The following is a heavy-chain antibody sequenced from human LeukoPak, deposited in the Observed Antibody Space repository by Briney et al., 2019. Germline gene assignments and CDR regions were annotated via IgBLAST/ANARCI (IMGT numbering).Heavy chain of an antibody. Sequence: ASVKVSCMASGYTFTNYGISWVRQAPGQGLEWMGWFSAYNGNTNYAQKLQGRVTMTTDTSTSTAYMELRSLRSDDTAVYYCARRWEVTAGDWFDPWGQGTLVTVSS. J-gene: IGHJ5*02. V-gene: IGHV1-18*01. CDR2: FSAYNGNT. CDR1: GYTFTNYG. CDR3: ARRWEVTAGDWFDP. D-gene: IGHD2-21*02.